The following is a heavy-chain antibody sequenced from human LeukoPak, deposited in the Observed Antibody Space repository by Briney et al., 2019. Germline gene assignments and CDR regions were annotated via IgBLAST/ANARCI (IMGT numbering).Heavy chain of an antibody. J-gene: IGHJ4*02. Sequence: SETLSLTCTVSGYSISSGYYWGWLRPPPGKGLEWIGSIYHRGSTYYNPSLKSRVTISVDTSKNQSSLKLSSVTAADTAVYYCAREAHYYGSGPGDYWGQGTLVTVSS. CDR3: AREAHYYGSGPGDY. V-gene: IGHV4-38-2*02. D-gene: IGHD3-10*01. CDR2: IYHRGST. CDR1: GYSISSGYY.